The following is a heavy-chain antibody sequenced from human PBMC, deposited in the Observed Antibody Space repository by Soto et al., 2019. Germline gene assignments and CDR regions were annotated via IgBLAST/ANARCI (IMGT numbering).Heavy chain of an antibody. Sequence: GGSLRLSCAASGFTFSSYGMHWVRQAPGKGLEWVAVIWYDGSNKYYADSVKGRFTISRDNSKNTLYLQMNSLRAEDTAVYYCARDRWNYYDSSGGAIRRPVYYYYGMDVWGQGTTVTVSS. V-gene: IGHV3-33*01. CDR3: ARDRWNYYDSSGGAIRRPVYYYYGMDV. CDR1: GFTFSSYG. D-gene: IGHD3-22*01. CDR2: IWYDGSNK. J-gene: IGHJ6*02.